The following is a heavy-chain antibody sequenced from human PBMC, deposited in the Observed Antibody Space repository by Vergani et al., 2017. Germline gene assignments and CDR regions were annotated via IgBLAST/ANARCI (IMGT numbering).Heavy chain of an antibody. D-gene: IGHD4-17*01. V-gene: IGHV4-59*01. J-gene: IGHJ4*02. Sequence: QVQLQESGPGLVKPSETLSLTCTVSGGSISSYYWSWLRQPPGKGLEWIGYIYYSGSTNYNPSLTSRVTISVDTSKNQFSLKLSSVTAADTAVYYCARAVYGDYGVFDYWGQGTLVTVSS. CDR2: IYYSGST. CDR3: ARAVYGDYGVFDY. CDR1: GGSISSYY.